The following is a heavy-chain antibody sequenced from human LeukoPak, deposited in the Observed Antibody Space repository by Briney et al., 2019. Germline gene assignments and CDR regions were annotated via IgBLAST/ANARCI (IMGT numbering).Heavy chain of an antibody. Sequence: GGSLRLSCAASGFTVSSNYMSWVRQAPGKGLDWVANINQDGSEKYYVDSVKGRFTISRDNAKNSLFLQMNSLRAEDTAFYYCARGYDIDYWGQGTLVTVSA. CDR2: INQDGSEK. CDR3: ARGYDIDY. D-gene: IGHD2-2*01. CDR1: GFTVSSNY. J-gene: IGHJ4*02. V-gene: IGHV3-7*01.